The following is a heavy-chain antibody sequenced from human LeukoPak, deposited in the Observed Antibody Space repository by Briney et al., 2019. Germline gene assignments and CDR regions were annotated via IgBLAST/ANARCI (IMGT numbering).Heavy chain of an antibody. CDR1: GGSITSHY. Sequence: SETLSLTCTVSGGSITSHYWSWVRQPPGKGLEWIANIDYNGNTNYNPSLKSRVTISLDTSKKQVSLNLSSVTAADTAVYYCARHMIPLYYYGMDVWGQGTTVTVSS. D-gene: IGHD3-16*01. CDR3: ARHMIPLYYYGMDV. CDR2: IDYNGNT. J-gene: IGHJ6*02. V-gene: IGHV4-59*11.